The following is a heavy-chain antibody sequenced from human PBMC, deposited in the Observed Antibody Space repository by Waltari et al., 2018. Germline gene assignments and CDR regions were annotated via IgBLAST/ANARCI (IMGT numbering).Heavy chain of an antibody. CDR1: EFKFSSYA. J-gene: IGHJ6*02. Sequence: QVQLVESGGGVVQPGRSLRLSCAASEFKFSSYAMHWVRQAPGKGLEGVAVISYNGRNIYYVDSVKGRFTISRDNSKKMLYLQVNSLRAEDTALYYCARDYCDRTNCHGMDVWGQGTTVTVSS. CDR3: ARDYCDRTNCHGMDV. D-gene: IGHD3-22*01. V-gene: IGHV3-30*04. CDR2: ISYNGRNI.